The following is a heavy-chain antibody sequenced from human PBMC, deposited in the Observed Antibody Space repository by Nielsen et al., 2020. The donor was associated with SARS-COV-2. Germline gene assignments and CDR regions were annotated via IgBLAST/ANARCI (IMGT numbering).Heavy chain of an antibody. V-gene: IGHV3-74*01. CDR1: GFTFSRYW. J-gene: IGHJ3*02. CDR3: ARDFGFNVLAGDAATLGI. Sequence: GESLKISCAASGFTFSRYWMHWVRQAPGKGLVWVSRINSDESTTLYADSVKGRFTISRDNSKNTLYLQMNSLRAEDTAVYYCARDFGFNVLAGDAATLGIWGQGTMVTVSS. D-gene: IGHD3-3*02. CDR2: INSDESTT.